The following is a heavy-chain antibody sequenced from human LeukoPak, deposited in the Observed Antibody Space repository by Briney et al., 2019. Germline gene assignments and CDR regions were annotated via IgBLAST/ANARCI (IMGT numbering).Heavy chain of an antibody. D-gene: IGHD6-13*01. CDR2: TYYRSKWYN. V-gene: IGHV6-1*01. Sequence: SQTLSLTCAISGDTVSSNSAAWNWIRQSPSRGLEWLGRTYYRSKWYNDYTVSVKSRITINPDTSKNQFSLQLNSVTPEDTAVYYCAREVVSGISSWYYFDYWGQGTLVTV. CDR1: GDTVSSNSAA. CDR3: AREVVSGISSWYYFDY. J-gene: IGHJ4*02.